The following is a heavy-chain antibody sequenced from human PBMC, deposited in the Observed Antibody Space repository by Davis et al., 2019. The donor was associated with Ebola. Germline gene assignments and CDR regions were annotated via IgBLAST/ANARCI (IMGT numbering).Heavy chain of an antibody. Sequence: GGSLRLSCTDSVITFSSYAMTWVRQAPGKGLEWVSAISGSGGSTYYADSVKGRFIISRDNYENTLFLQMNSLRVEDTGVYFCARDPSGGSGWSVGYYGMDVWGKGTTVTVSS. V-gene: IGHV3-23*01. CDR3: ARDPSGGSGWSVGYYGMDV. CDR1: VITFSSYA. J-gene: IGHJ6*04. D-gene: IGHD6-19*01. CDR2: ISGSGGST.